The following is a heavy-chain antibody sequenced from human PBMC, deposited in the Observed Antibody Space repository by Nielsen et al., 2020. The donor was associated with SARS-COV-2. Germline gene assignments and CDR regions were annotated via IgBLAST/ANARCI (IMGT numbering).Heavy chain of an antibody. D-gene: IGHD2-2*01. CDR2: IYYSGSV. CDR1: GGSLSSRNYY. Sequence: SETLSLTCTVSGGSLSSRNYYWGWIRQPPGKGLEWIGTIYYSGSVSYNPSLRRRVTISVDTSKKHFSLKLTSVTAADTAVYFCARGDIAVVPAAMFRGDDAFDIWGQGTRVRVSS. CDR3: ARGDIAVVPAAMFRGDDAFDI. J-gene: IGHJ3*02. V-gene: IGHV4-39*02.